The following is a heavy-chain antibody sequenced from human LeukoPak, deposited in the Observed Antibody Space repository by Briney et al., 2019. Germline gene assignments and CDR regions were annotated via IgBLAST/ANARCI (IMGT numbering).Heavy chain of an antibody. V-gene: IGHV3-66*02. CDR2: IYSGGST. J-gene: IGHJ4*02. D-gene: IGHD3-10*02. CDR1: GFPVSSNY. Sequence: PGGSLRLSCAASGFPVSSNYMSWVRQSPGKGLEWVSVIYSGGSTYYADSVKGRFTISRDSSKNTLYLQMNSLRPEDTAVYYCARSPRFGEFNSWGQGTLVTVSS. CDR3: ARSPRFGEFNS.